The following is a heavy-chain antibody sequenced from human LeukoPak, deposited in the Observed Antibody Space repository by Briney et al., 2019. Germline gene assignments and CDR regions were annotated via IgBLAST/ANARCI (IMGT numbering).Heavy chain of an antibody. D-gene: IGHD3-3*01. CDR1: SGSIDNYY. J-gene: IGHJ4*02. CDR3: ARHLWSEYHKFDY. V-gene: IGHV4-59*01. Sequence: SETLSLTCTISSGSIDNYYWSWIRQPAGKGLEWIGQIYFSGNTNYNPSFKSRVTISVDRSNNQFSLKLGSVTAADTAVYYCARHLWSEYHKFDYWGQGTLVTVSS. CDR2: IYFSGNT.